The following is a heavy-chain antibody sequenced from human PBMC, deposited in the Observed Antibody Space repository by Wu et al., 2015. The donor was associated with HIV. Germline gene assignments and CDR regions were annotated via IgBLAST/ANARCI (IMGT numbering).Heavy chain of an antibody. CDR2: ISAYNGNT. J-gene: IGHJ5*02. CDR1: GYTFTSYG. V-gene: IGHV1-18*01. CDR3: ARAGYDILTGYHNWFDP. Sequence: QVQLVQSGAEVKKPGASVKVSCKASGYTFTSYGISWVRQAPGQGLEWMGWISAYNGNTNYAQKLQGRVTMTTDTSTSTAYMELRSLRSDDTAVYYCARAGYDILTGYHNWFDPGAREPWSPSPQ. D-gene: IGHD3-9*01.